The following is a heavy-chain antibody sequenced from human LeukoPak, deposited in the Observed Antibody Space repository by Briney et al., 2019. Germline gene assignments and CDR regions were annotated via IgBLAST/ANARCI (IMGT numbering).Heavy chain of an antibody. J-gene: IGHJ4*02. D-gene: IGHD3-10*01. CDR2: IYHSEST. V-gene: IGHV4-38-2*02. CDR3: ARGGGDSGRLLWFGEFLVYFDY. Sequence: PSETLSLTCTVSGHSISSGYYWGWIRQPPGKGLEWIGSIYHSESTYYNPSLKSRVTISVDTSKNQFSLKLSSVTAADTAVYYCARGGGDSGRLLWFGEFLVYFDYWGQGTLVTVSS. CDR1: GHSISSGYY.